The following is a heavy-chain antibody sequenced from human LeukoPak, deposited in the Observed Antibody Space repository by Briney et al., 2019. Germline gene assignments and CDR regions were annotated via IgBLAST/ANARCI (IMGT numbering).Heavy chain of an antibody. V-gene: IGHV4-34*01. J-gene: IGHJ4*02. CDR3: ASVGYCSGGSCRSGVDY. D-gene: IGHD2-15*01. CDR1: GGSFSGYY. Sequence: SETLSLTCAVYGGSFSGYYWSWVRQPPGKGLEWIGEINHSGSTNYNPSLKSRVTISVDTSKNQFSLKLSSVTAADTAVYYCASVGYCSGGSCRSGVDYRGQGTLVTVSS. CDR2: INHSGST.